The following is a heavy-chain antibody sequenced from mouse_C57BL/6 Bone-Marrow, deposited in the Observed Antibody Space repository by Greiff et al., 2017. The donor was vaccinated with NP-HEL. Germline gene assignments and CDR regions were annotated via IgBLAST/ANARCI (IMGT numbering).Heavy chain of an antibody. CDR1: GFTFSSYG. CDR3: ARHRGYGYGEIFDD. J-gene: IGHJ2*01. V-gene: IGHV5-6*01. Sequence: EVHLVESGGDLVKPGGSLKLSCAASGFTFSSYGMSWVRQTPDKRLEWVATISSGGSYTYYPDSVKGRFTISRDNAKNTLYLQMSSLKSEDTAMYYCARHRGYGYGEIFDDWGQGTTLTVSS. CDR2: ISSGGSYT. D-gene: IGHD2-2*01.